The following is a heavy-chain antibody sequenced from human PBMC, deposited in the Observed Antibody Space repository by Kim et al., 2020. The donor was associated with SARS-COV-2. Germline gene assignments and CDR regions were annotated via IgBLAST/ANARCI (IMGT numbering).Heavy chain of an antibody. CDR3: ASSSEYSSSPWDWFDP. D-gene: IGHD6-6*01. J-gene: IGHJ5*02. Sequence: KFHGRVTITADESTSTAYMELSSLRSEDTAVYYCASSSEYSSSPWDWFDPWGQGTLVTVSS. V-gene: IGHV1-69*01.